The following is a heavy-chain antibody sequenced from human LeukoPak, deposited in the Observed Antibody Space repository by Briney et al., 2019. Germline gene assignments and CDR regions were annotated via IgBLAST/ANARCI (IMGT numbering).Heavy chain of an antibody. CDR1: GYIFTGYC. J-gene: IGHJ6*03. V-gene: IGHV1-8*03. CDR2: MNPNSGNT. D-gene: IGHD3-10*01. Sequence: ASVKVSCKASGYIFTGYCMHWVRQATGQGLEWMGWMNPNSGNTGYAQKFQGRVTITRNTSISTAYMELSSLRSEDTAVYYCARVEEGYGSGRRENYYYYMDVWGKGTTVTISS. CDR3: ARVEEGYGSGRRENYYYYMDV.